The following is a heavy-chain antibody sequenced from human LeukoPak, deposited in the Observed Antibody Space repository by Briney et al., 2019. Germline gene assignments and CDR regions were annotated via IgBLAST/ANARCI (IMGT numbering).Heavy chain of an antibody. Sequence: GGSLRLSCAASGFTFSTYWMSWVRQAPGKGLEWVANIKQDGSEKYYVDSVKGRFTISRDNAKNSLYLQMNTLRPEDTAVYYCARGPGITVAGAPRDWNFDLWGRGTLVTVAS. CDR2: IKQDGSEK. CDR1: GFTFSTYW. J-gene: IGHJ2*01. D-gene: IGHD6-19*01. V-gene: IGHV3-7*01. CDR3: ARGPGITVAGAPRDWNFDL.